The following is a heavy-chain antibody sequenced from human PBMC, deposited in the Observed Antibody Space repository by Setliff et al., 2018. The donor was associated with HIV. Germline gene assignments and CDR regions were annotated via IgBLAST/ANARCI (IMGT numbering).Heavy chain of an antibody. D-gene: IGHD4-17*01. J-gene: IGHJ4*02. CDR2: INHSGST. CDR1: GGSFSGYY. Sequence: SETLSLTCAVYGGSFSGYYWSWIHQPPGKGLEWIGEINHSGSTNYNPSLKSRVTISVDTSKNQFSLKLSSVTAADTAVYYCARGEENGDYFDYWGQGTLVTVSS. V-gene: IGHV4-34*01. CDR3: ARGEENGDYFDY.